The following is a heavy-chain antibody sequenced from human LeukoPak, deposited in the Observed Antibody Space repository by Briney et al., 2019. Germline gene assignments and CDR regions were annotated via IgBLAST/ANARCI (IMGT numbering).Heavy chain of an antibody. Sequence: ASVKVSCKASGYTFTGYYMHWVRQAPGQGLEWMGWINPNSGGTNYAQKFQGRVTMTRDTSISTAYMELSRLRSDDTAVYYCARAPVYSSSWYDDRGISVGYWGQGTLVTVSS. CDR1: GYTFTGYY. CDR2: INPNSGGT. D-gene: IGHD6-13*01. CDR3: ARAPVYSSSWYDDRGISVGY. J-gene: IGHJ4*02. V-gene: IGHV1-2*02.